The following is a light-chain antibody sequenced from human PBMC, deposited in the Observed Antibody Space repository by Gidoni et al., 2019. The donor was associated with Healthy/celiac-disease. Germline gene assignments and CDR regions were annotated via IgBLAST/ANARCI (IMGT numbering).Light chain of an antibody. CDR3: QQRSNWSWT. V-gene: IGKV3-11*01. CDR2: DAS. Sequence: IVLTQSPATLSLSPGERATLSCRASQSVSSYLAWYQQKPGQAPRILIYDASNRATGIPARFSGSGSGTDVTLTISSLEPEDFAVYYCQQRSNWSWTFGQVTKVEIK. J-gene: IGKJ1*01. CDR1: QSVSSY.